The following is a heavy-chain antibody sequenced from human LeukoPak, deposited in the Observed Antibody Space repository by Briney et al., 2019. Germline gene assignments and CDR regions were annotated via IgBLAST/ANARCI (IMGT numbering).Heavy chain of an antibody. Sequence: GGSLRLSCTVSGFTFRNYWMAWVRQAPGKGLEWVSNIRGDEGDKNSVDSVKGRFTISRDNAKKSLYLQMNSLRVEDTAVYYCARDVGGALDYWGQGTLVTVST. CDR1: GFTFRNYW. D-gene: IGHD4-17*01. J-gene: IGHJ4*02. CDR2: IRGDEGDK. CDR3: ARDVGGALDY. V-gene: IGHV3-7*03.